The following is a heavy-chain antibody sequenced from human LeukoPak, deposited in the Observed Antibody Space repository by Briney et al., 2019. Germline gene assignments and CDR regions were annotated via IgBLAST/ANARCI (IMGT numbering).Heavy chain of an antibody. D-gene: IGHD4/OR15-4a*01. CDR2: IKEDGSEK. J-gene: IGHJ4*02. CDR3: ARGGASRMAF. CDR1: GFTFSSYW. Sequence: GGSLRLSCEASGFTFSSYWMSWVRQAPGKGLEWVANIKEDGSEKNYVDSVKGRFTVSRDNAKNSVYLYMNSLRAEDTAVYYCARGGASRMAFWGQGTLVTVS. V-gene: IGHV3-7*01.